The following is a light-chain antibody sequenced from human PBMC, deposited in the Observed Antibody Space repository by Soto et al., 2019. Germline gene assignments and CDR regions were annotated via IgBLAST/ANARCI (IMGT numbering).Light chain of an antibody. J-gene: IGKJ1*01. CDR1: QSVSSSY. CDR3: QQSGSSPRT. Sequence: EIVLTQSPGTLSLSPGEKATLSCRASQSVSSSYLAWYQQKPGQAPRLLIYGASSRATGIPDRFSGSGSGTDFTLTSSRLEPEDFAVYYCQQSGSSPRTFGQGTKVDIK. V-gene: IGKV3-20*01. CDR2: GAS.